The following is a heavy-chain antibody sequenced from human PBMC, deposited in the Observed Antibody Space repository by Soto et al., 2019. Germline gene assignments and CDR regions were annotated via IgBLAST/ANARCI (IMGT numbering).Heavy chain of an antibody. Sequence: GGSLRLSCAASGFTFSSYSMNWIRQAPGKGLEWVSSISSSSSYIYYADSVKGRFTISRDNAKNSLYLQMNSLRAEDTAVYYCARAPAGVYPFQHWGQGTLVTVSS. CDR1: GFTFSSYS. CDR3: ARAPAGVYPFQH. V-gene: IGHV3-21*01. J-gene: IGHJ1*01. CDR2: ISSSSSYI. D-gene: IGHD6-13*01.